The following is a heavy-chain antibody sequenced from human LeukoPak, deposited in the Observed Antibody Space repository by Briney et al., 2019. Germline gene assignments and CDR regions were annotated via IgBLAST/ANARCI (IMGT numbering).Heavy chain of an antibody. V-gene: IGHV4-39*02. CDR1: SGSISTSNYY. CDR2: IYYSGST. Sequence: PSETLSLTCTVSSGSISTSNYYWGWVRQPPGKGLEWIGSIYYSGSTYYNPSLKSRVTISVDTSKNQFSLKLSSVTAADTAVYYCGRDSLYNGSYWGQGTLVTVSS. D-gene: IGHD5-24*01. J-gene: IGHJ4*02. CDR3: GRDSLYNGSY.